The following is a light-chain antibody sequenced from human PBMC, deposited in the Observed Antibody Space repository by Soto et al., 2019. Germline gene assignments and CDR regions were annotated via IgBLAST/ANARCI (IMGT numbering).Light chain of an antibody. Sequence: QSALTQPPSASGSPGQSVTISCTGTSNDVGSYNYVSWYRQHPGKAPKLMIYDVSKRPSGVPDRFSGSKSGNTASLTVSGLQAEDEADYYCSSYPGSNIYVFGSGTKLTVL. V-gene: IGLV2-8*01. CDR3: SSYPGSNIYV. J-gene: IGLJ1*01. CDR1: SNDVGSYNY. CDR2: DVS.